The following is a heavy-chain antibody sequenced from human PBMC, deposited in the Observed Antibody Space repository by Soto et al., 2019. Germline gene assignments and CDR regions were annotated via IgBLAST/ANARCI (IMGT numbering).Heavy chain of an antibody. CDR2: IYNSGST. D-gene: IGHD6-19*01. Sequence: SETLSLTCAVSGGSISSGDYSWSWIRQPPGKGLEWIGFIYNSGSTYYNSSLKSRVTISVDRSKNHFFLKLSSVTAADTAVYYTAMDQYQWLGGFFHNWGQGTKVTVSS. V-gene: IGHV4-30-2*01. CDR3: AMDQYQWLGGFFHN. CDR1: GGSISSGDYS. J-gene: IGHJ4*01.